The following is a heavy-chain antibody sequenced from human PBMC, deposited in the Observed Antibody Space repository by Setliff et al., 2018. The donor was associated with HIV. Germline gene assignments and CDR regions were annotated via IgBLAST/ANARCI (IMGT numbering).Heavy chain of an antibody. D-gene: IGHD3-22*01. CDR2: IYSTGDT. Sequence: SETLSLTCSVSGGSISNFYWSWIRQPPGKGLEWVGHIYSTGDTNYNPSLKSRVTLSADTSKNQLSLCLTSVTAADTAVYYCARVRLTMIMMVDYFDQWGQGTLVTVSS. J-gene: IGHJ4*02. CDR3: ARVRLTMIMMVDYFDQ. V-gene: IGHV4-4*07. CDR1: GGSISNFY.